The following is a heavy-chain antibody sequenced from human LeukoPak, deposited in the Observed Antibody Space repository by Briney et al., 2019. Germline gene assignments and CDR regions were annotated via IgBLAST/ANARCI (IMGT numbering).Heavy chain of an antibody. CDR3: ASWGQQLVYFDY. CDR1: GFTFSSYA. CDR2: INWNGGST. D-gene: IGHD6-13*01. J-gene: IGHJ4*02. V-gene: IGHV3-20*04. Sequence: RTGGSLRLSCAASGFTFSSYAMSWVRQAPGKGLEWVSGINWNGGSTGYADSVKGRFTISRDNAKNSLYLQMNSLRAEDTALYYCASWGQQLVYFDYWGQGTLVTVSS.